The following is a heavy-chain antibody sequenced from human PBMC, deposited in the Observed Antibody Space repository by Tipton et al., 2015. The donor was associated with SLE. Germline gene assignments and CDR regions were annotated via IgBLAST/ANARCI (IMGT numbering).Heavy chain of an antibody. J-gene: IGHJ4*02. Sequence: TLSLTCTVSGGSISSHYWSWIRQPPGKGLEWIGYIYYSGSTNHNPSLKSRVTISVDTSKNQFSLKLSSVTAADTAVYYCARGVVVAATQFDYWGQGTLVTVSS. D-gene: IGHD2-15*01. V-gene: IGHV4-59*11. CDR1: GGSISSHY. CDR2: IYYSGST. CDR3: ARGVVVAATQFDY.